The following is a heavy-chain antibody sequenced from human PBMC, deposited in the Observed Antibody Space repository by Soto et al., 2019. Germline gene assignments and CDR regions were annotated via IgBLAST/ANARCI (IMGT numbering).Heavy chain of an antibody. D-gene: IGHD1-26*01. J-gene: IGHJ3*02. CDR2: ISDDGSNE. CDR1: GFTLSSND. V-gene: IGHV3-30*18. Sequence: QVQLVESGGGVDQPGRSLRLSCAASGFTLSSNDMHWVRQAPGKGLEWVAVISDDGSNEDYADSVKGRITISRDNSKNTLYLQMNSLRSEDTAVYHCAKVDSGRYCGDAFHIWGQGTMVTVS. CDR3: AKVDSGRYCGDAFHI.